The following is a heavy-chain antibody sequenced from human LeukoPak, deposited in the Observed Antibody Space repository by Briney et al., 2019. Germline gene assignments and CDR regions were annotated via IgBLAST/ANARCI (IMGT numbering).Heavy chain of an antibody. Sequence: GGSLRLSCAASGFTFSGHWMTWVRQAPGKGLEWVANIKEDGSKKNYVDSVKGRFTISGDNAKNSLYLQMTSLRAEDTAMYYCATPLDYRDSSGFHQGGDWGQGTLVTVSS. CDR1: GFTFSGHW. V-gene: IGHV3-7*03. CDR3: ATPLDYRDSSGFHQGGD. CDR2: IKEDGSKK. D-gene: IGHD3-22*01. J-gene: IGHJ4*02.